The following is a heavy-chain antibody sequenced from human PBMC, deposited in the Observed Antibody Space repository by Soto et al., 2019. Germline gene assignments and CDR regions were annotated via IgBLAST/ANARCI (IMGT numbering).Heavy chain of an antibody. V-gene: IGHV3-30-3*01. CDR2: ISYDGSNK. CDR1: GFTFSSYA. CDR3: TRRGYGMDV. Sequence: QVQLVESGGGVVQPGRSLRLSCAASGFTFSSYAMHWVRQAPGKGLEWVAFISYDGSNKYYADSVKGRFTISRDNSKNTLYLQMNSLRGEDTAVYYCTRRGYGMDVWGQGTTVTVS. J-gene: IGHJ6*02.